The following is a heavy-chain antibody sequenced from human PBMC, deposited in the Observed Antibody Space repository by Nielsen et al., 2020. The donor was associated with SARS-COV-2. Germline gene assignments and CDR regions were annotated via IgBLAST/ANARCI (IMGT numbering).Heavy chain of an antibody. J-gene: IGHJ5*02. CDR2: INHSGST. V-gene: IGHV4-34*09. CDR1: GGSFSGYY. D-gene: IGHD6-19*01. Sequence: SETLSLTCAVYGGSFSGYYWSWIRQPPGKGLEWIGEINHSGSTNYNPSLKSRVTISVDTSKNQFSLKLSSVTAADTAVYYCARDRSIAVGGWFDPWGQGTLVTVSS. CDR3: ARDRSIAVGGWFDP.